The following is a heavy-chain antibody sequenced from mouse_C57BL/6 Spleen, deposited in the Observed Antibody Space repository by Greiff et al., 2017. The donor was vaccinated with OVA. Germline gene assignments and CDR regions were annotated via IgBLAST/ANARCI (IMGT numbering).Heavy chain of an antibody. CDR1: GYTFTDYY. V-gene: IGHV1-76*01. CDR3: ARHRHYAMDY. J-gene: IGHJ4*01. CDR2: IYPGSGNT. Sequence: VKLMESGAELVRPGASVKLSCKASGYTFTDYYINWVKQRPGQGLEWIARIYPGSGNTYYNEKFKGKATLTAEKSSSTAYMQLSSLTSEDSAVYFCARHRHYAMDYWGQGTSVTVSS.